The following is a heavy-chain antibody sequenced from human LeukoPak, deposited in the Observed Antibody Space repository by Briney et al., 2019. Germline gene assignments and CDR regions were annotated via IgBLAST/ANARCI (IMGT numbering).Heavy chain of an antibody. CDR3: ARVDGYSSSWYVDY. D-gene: IGHD6-13*01. V-gene: IGHV4-59*01. Sequence: SETLSLTCTVSGGSISSYYWSWIRQPPGKGLEWIGYIYYSGSTNYNPSLKSRVTISVDTSKNQFSLKLSSVTAADTAVCYCARVDGYSSSWYVDYWGQGTLVTVSS. J-gene: IGHJ4*02. CDR2: IYYSGST. CDR1: GGSISSYY.